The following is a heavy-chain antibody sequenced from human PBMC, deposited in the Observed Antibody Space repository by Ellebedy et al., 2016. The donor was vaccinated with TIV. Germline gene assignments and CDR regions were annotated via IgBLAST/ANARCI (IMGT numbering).Heavy chain of an antibody. V-gene: IGHV3-30*18. CDR3: AKVEGRRREPLRAYHYNGMDV. D-gene: IGHD1-26*01. J-gene: IGHJ6*02. CDR2: ISYDGSNY. Sequence: PGGSLRLSCAASGFTFSSFFMHWVRPAPGKGLGWVAVISYDGSNYYYADSVKGRFTISRDNSKNTLFLQMDSLRAEDSAVYYCAKVEGRRREPLRAYHYNGMDVWGQGTTVTVSS. CDR1: GFTFSSFF.